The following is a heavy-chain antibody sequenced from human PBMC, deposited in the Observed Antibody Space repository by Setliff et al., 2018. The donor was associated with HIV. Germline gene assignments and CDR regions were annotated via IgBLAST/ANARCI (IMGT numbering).Heavy chain of an antibody. Sequence: ASVKVSCKASGYTFTSFDINWVRQATGHGLEWMGWMNANTGDTGYAQNFQGRVTMTRDTSISTAYMELSSLTSDDTAVYYCARGSSWCGGDCERDYWGQGTLGTVS. CDR3: ARGSSWCGGDCERDY. CDR1: GYTFTSFD. V-gene: IGHV1-8*01. CDR2: MNANTGDT. D-gene: IGHD2-21*02. J-gene: IGHJ4*02.